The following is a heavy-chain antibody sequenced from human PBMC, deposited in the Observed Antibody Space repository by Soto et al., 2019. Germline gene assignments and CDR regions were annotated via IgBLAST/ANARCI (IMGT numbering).Heavy chain of an antibody. CDR2: IWYDGTTQ. Sequence: PGGSLRLSCATSGFTFGSYGLHWLRQAPGKGLEWVAVIWYDGTTQYNEESVTGRFTISRDNSKSTVYLQMNSLRVEDTAVYFCGRVAGSYHVDHWGQGTLVTVSS. V-gene: IGHV3-33*04. J-gene: IGHJ4*02. CDR3: GRVAGSYHVDH. CDR1: GFTFGSYG. D-gene: IGHD1-26*01.